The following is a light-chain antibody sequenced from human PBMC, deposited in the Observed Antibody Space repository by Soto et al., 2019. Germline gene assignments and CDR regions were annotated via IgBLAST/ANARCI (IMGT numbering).Light chain of an antibody. V-gene: IGKV1-39*01. J-gene: IGKJ1*01. CDR2: VAS. CDR1: QSIINY. Sequence: DIQMTQSPSSLSASVGDRVTVTCRASQSIINYLNWYQQKPGKAPKLLIYVASTLQGGVPSRFAGSGSGTDFTLTIKSLQPEDVATYYCQQFTTFPRTFGQGTKVEIK. CDR3: QQFTTFPRT.